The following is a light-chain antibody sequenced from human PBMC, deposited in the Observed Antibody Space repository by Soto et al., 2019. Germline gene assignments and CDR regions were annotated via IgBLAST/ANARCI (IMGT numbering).Light chain of an antibody. V-gene: IGLV1-40*01. Sequence: QSVLTQPPSVSGAPGQRVTISCTGSSSNIGAGYDVHWYQQLPGTAPKLLIYGNTNRPSRVPDRFSGSKSGTSASLAITGLQAEDEADYYCQSYASSLSGSAVFGGGTQLTVL. CDR2: GNT. CDR1: SSNIGAGYD. CDR3: QSYASSLSGSAV. J-gene: IGLJ7*01.